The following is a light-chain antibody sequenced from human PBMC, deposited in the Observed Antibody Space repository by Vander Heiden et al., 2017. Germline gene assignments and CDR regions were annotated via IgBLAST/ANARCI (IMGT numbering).Light chain of an antibody. CDR2: EIS. CDR3: MQATQFPYT. V-gene: IGKV2-24*01. Sequence: IVMTQHPLSSPVPLGQPASLSCRSSQSLVHRDGNNYLSWLQQRPGQPPRLLIYEISNRFSGVPDRFSGSGAGTDFTLKISRVEAEDVGVYYCMQATQFPYTFGQGTKLEIK. CDR1: QSLVHRDGNNY. J-gene: IGKJ2*01.